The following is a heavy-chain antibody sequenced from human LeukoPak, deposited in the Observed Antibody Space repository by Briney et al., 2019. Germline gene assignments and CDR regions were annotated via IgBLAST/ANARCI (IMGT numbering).Heavy chain of an antibody. CDR3: AAEDIRAAGDTGLED. D-gene: IGHD6-13*01. CDR2: FDPSHGDT. V-gene: IGHV1-24*01. Sequence: GASVKVSCKVSGYSLTELSMHWVRQAPGNGLEWMGSFDPSHGDTIYAQRLQGRVTMTEDTSTDTAYMELSSLRSEDTTVYYCAAEDIRAAGDTGLEDWGQGTPVTVSS. CDR1: GYSLTELS. J-gene: IGHJ4*02.